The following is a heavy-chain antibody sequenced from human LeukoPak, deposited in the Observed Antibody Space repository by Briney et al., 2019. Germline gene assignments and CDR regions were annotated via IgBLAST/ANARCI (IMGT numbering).Heavy chain of an antibody. CDR3: ARDHRSLGYSYGYAYYYDSSGPGY. CDR2: ISAYNGNT. J-gene: IGHJ4*02. V-gene: IGHV1-18*01. D-gene: IGHD3-22*01. Sequence: GASVKVSCKASGYTFTSYGISWVRQAPGQGLEWMGWISAYNGNTNYAQKLQGRVTMTTDTSTSTAYMELRSLRSDDTAVYYCARDHRSLGYSYGYAYYYDSSGPGYWGQGTPVTVSS. CDR1: GYTFTSYG.